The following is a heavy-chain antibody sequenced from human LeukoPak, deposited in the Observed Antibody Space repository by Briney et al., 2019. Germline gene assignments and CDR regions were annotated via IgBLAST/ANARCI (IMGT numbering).Heavy chain of an antibody. CDR2: ISAYNGNT. CDR3: AKRQGWYDFWSGPTLDY. Sequence: ASVKVSCKASGYTFTSYGISWVRQAPGQGLEWMGWISAYNGNTNYAQKLQGRVTMTTDTSTSTAYMELRSLRSDDTAVYYCAKRQGWYDFWSGPTLDYWGQGTLVTVSS. D-gene: IGHD3-3*01. J-gene: IGHJ4*02. CDR1: GYTFTSYG. V-gene: IGHV1-18*01.